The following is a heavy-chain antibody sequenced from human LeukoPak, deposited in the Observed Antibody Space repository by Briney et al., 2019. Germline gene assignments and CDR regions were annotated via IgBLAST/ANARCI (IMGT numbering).Heavy chain of an antibody. V-gene: IGHV3-7*03. Sequence: GGSLRLSCAASGFSFSGYWMSWVRQTPGKGLEWVANIKQDGSVKNSVDSMKGRFTISRDDTKNSLYLEMNSLKAEDTAVYYCATRSGDYGDYGDVYWGQGTLVTVSS. CDR3: ATRSGDYGDYGDVY. CDR2: IKQDGSVK. CDR1: GFSFSGYW. J-gene: IGHJ4*02. D-gene: IGHD4-17*01.